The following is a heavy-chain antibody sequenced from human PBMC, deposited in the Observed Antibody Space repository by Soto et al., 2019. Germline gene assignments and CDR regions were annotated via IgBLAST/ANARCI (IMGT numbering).Heavy chain of an antibody. J-gene: IGHJ4*02. D-gene: IGHD2-2*01. Sequence: GGSLRLSCAASGFTFSSYAMSWVRQAPGKGLEWVSAISGSGGSTYYADSVKGRFTISRDNSKNTLYLQMNSLRAEDTAVYYCAKSSPVDIVVVPAVFDYWGQGTLVTVS. CDR2: ISGSGGST. CDR1: GFTFSSYA. CDR3: AKSSPVDIVVVPAVFDY. V-gene: IGHV3-23*01.